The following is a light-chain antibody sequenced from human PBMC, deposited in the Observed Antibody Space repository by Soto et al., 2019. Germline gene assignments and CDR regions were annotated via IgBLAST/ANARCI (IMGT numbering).Light chain of an antibody. CDR2: DVS. Sequence: SVTISCTGTSSDVGVYNYVSWYQQYPGKAPKIMIYDVSKRPSGVPDRFSGSKSDNTASLTISGLQAEDEADYYCCSYAGSYTFVFGIGTKVTVL. CDR3: CSYAGSYTFV. CDR1: SSDVGVYNY. J-gene: IGLJ1*01. V-gene: IGLV2-11*01.